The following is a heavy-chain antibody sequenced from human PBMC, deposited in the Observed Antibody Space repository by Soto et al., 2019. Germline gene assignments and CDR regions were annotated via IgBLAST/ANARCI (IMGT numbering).Heavy chain of an antibody. CDR2: IYWDDDK. CDR1: GFSLSTSGVG. J-gene: IGHJ4*02. D-gene: IGHD3-10*01. CDR3: KRARGWFGDQKRTFDY. Sequence: QITLKESGPTLVKPTQTLTLTCTFSGFSLSTSGVGVGWIRQPPGKALEWLAVIYWDDDKRYSPSLKSRLTITKDSSKNQVVLTMTNMDPVETGTYYCKRARGWFGDQKRTFDYWGQGTLVTVSS. V-gene: IGHV2-5*02.